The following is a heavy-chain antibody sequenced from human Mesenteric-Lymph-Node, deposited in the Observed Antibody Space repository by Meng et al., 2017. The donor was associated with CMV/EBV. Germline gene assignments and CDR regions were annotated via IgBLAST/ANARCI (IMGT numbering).Heavy chain of an antibody. J-gene: IGHJ5*02. CDR3: AHRTGYSSSWYWFDP. D-gene: IGHD6-13*01. Sequence: FSLSTSVVGVRLIRQPPAQALEWLALISWDDDKRYSPSLKSRLTITKDTSKNQVVLTMTNMDPVDTATYYCAHRTGYSSSWYWFDPWGQGTLVTVSS. CDR1: FSLSTSVVG. V-gene: IGHV2-5*02. CDR2: ISWDDDK.